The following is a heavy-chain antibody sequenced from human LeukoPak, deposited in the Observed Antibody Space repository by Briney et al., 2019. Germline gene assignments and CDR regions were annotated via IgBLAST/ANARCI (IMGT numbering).Heavy chain of an antibody. V-gene: IGHV4-61*08. Sequence: PSETLSLTCAVPGASISSGGYSGGWIRHPPGTGLKWIGYIYYGGSTNYNPPLKSRVTISVVTSKNRFSLKLSSVAAADTAVYYCARGVVVPAANVIYYYYGMDVWGQGTTVTVSS. CDR3: ARGVVVPAANVIYYYYGMDV. CDR2: IYYGGST. J-gene: IGHJ6*02. CDR1: GASISSGGYS. D-gene: IGHD2-2*01.